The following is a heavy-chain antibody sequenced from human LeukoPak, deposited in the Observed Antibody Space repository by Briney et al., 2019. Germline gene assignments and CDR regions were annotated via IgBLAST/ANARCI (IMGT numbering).Heavy chain of an antibody. CDR3: ARDQVAGTGLFDY. CDR2: IIPIFGTA. J-gene: IGHJ4*02. Sequence: AASVKVSCKASGCTFTSYGISWVRQAPGQGLEWMGRIIPIFGTANYAQKFQGRVTITTDESTSTAYMELSSLRSEDTAVYYCARDQVAGTGLFDYWGQGTLVTVSS. D-gene: IGHD6-19*01. CDR1: GCTFTSYG. V-gene: IGHV1-69*05.